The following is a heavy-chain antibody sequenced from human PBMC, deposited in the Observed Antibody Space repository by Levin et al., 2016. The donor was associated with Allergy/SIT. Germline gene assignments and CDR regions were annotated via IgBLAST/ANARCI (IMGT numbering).Heavy chain of an antibody. CDR3: AKGVAVAGHPYYYYGMDV. V-gene: IGHV3-23*01. D-gene: IGHD6-19*01. Sequence: GESLKISCTASGFTFGSYAMSWVRQAPGKGLEWVSTVNSDGDRTHYADSVKGRFTISRDNSKNTLYLQMNSLRADDTAVYYCAKGVAVAGHPYYYYGMDVWGQGTAVTVSS. CDR2: VNSDGDRT. J-gene: IGHJ6*02. CDR1: GFTFGSYA.